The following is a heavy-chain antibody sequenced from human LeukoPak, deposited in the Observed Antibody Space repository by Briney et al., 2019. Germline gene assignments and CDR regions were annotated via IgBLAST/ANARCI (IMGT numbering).Heavy chain of an antibody. CDR2: IIPIFGTA. J-gene: IGHJ3*02. CDR3: ASNGITMIVVATLGAFDI. Sequence: GASVKVSCKASGYTFTGYYMHWVRQAPGQGLEWMGGIIPIFGTANYAQKFQGRVTITADESTSTAYMELSSLRSEDTAVYYCASNGITMIVVATLGAFDIWGQGTMVTVSS. V-gene: IGHV1-69*13. CDR1: GYTFTGYY. D-gene: IGHD3-22*01.